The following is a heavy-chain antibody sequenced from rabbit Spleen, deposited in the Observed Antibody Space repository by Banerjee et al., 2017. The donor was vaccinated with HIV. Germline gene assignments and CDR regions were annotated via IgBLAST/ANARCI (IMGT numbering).Heavy chain of an antibody. CDR3: ARDLPGIIGWNFNL. D-gene: IGHD1-1*01. CDR2: INIATGKS. Sequence: QEQVKETGGGLVQPGGSLTLSCKASGVSLNDKDVMCWVRQAPGKGLEWIACINIATGKSVYASWAKGRFTMSKTSSTTVTLQMTSLTAADTATYFCARDLPGIIGWNFNLWGQGTLVTVS. V-gene: IGHV1S45*01. CDR1: GVSLNDKDV. J-gene: IGHJ4*01.